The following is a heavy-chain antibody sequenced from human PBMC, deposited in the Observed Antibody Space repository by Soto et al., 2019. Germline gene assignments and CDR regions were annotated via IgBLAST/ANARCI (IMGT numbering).Heavy chain of an antibody. CDR3: ARVAGYGSGNRFFDN. CDR2: SVANSGNR. V-gene: IGHV1-18*01. Sequence: QVQLVQSGAEVTKPGASVKVSCKTSGYPFSTYGLSLVRQAPGQGLEWMGWSVANSGNRIYAQKFQGRVTMYTDRSTNTGYMELRSLTSDDSALYYCARVAGYGSGNRFFDNWGQGTLVTVS. CDR1: GYPFSTYG. D-gene: IGHD3-10*01. J-gene: IGHJ4*02.